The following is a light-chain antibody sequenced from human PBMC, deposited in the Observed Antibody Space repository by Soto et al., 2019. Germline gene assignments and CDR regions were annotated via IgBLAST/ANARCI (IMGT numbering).Light chain of an antibody. V-gene: IGKV1-5*03. CDR3: QRYNNITRT. Sequence: DIQMTQSPSTLSASVGDRVTITCRASQSISSWLAWYQQKPGKAPRLLISKASSLESGVPSRFSGSGSGTEFTLTISSLQPDDFATYYCQRYNNITRTFGQGTKVDIK. CDR1: QSISSW. J-gene: IGKJ1*01. CDR2: KAS.